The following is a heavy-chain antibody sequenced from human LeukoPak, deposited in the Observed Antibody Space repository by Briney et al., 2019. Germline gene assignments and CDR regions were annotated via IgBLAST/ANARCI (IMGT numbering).Heavy chain of an antibody. D-gene: IGHD3-22*01. CDR1: GFTFSSYW. Sequence: GGSLRLSCAASGFTFSSYWMSWVRQAPGKGLEWVSAISGSGSNTYYADSVKGRFTISRDNFKNTLYLQMNTLRAEDTAIYYCAKDQRGYDKPADYWGQGTLVIVSS. V-gene: IGHV3-23*01. J-gene: IGHJ4*02. CDR2: ISGSGSNT. CDR3: AKDQRGYDKPADY.